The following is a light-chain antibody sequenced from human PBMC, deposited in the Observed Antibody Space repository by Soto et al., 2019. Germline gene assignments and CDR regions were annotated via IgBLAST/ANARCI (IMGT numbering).Light chain of an antibody. CDR1: TSDVGDYTY. CDR2: EGS. J-gene: IGLJ1*01. Sequence: QSALTQPASVSVSPGQSITISCSGTTSDVGDYTYVSWYQKHPGKAPKALMYEGSNRPSGVSNRVYGSKSGNKASMTISGLQSEDEADYYCSSYTTSNTLVFGPGTKLTVL. V-gene: IGLV2-14*01. CDR3: SSYTTSNTLV.